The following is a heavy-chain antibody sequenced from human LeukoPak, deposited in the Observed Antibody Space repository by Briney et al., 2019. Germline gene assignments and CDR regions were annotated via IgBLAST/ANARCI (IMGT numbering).Heavy chain of an antibody. CDR3: ARAQTYGDSRLLLDY. CDR1: GFTFDDYG. J-gene: IGHJ4*02. CDR2: INWNGGST. Sequence: GGSLRLSCAASGFTFDDYGMSWVRQAPGKGLEWVSSINWNGGSTTYADSVKGRFTISRDNAKGSQYLQMNSLRVEDTALYYCARAQTYGDSRLLLDYWGQGTLVTVSS. D-gene: IGHD2-21*02. V-gene: IGHV3-20*04.